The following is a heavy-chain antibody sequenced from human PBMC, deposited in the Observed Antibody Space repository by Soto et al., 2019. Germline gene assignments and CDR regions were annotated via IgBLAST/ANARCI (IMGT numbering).Heavy chain of an antibody. J-gene: IGHJ3*02. CDR1: GGTFSSCA. Sequence: SVKVSCKASGGTFSSCAISWVRQAPGQGLEWMGGIIPIFGTANYAQKFQGRVTITADESTSTAYMELSSLRSEDTAVYYCARYCSGGSCYYAFDIWGQGTMVTVSS. CDR2: IIPIFGTA. D-gene: IGHD2-15*01. CDR3: ARYCSGGSCYYAFDI. V-gene: IGHV1-69*13.